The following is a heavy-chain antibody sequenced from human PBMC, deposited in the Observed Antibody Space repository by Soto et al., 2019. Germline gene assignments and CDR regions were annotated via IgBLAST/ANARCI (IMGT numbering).Heavy chain of an antibody. V-gene: IGHV4-4*02. Sequence: QVQLQESGPGLVKPSGTLSLTCAVSGGSISSSNWWSWVRQPPGKGLEWIGEIYHSGSTNYNPSLKSRVTISVDKSKNQFSLKLSSVTAADTAVYYCARQPAVQWRTIPVTPWFYLQHWGQGTLVTVSS. CDR1: GGSISSSNW. D-gene: IGHD2-21*01. CDR3: ARQPAVQWRTIPVTPWFYLQH. J-gene: IGHJ1*01. CDR2: IYHSGST.